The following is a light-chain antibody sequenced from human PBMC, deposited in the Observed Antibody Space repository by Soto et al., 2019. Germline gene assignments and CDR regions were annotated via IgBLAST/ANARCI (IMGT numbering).Light chain of an antibody. CDR1: SSDVGGYDY. V-gene: IGLV2-14*01. CDR3: SSYTSGSAWV. J-gene: IGLJ3*02. Sequence: SALTQPASVSGSPGQSITISCTGTSSDVGGYDYVSWYQQHPGKTPKLIIYEVSNRPSGISNRFSGSKSAYTASLTISGLQTEDEADYYCSSYTSGSAWVFGGGTKLTVL. CDR2: EVS.